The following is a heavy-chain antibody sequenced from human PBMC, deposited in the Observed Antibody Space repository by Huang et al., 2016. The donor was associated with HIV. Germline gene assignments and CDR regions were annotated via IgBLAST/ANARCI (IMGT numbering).Heavy chain of an antibody. CDR3: ARDWSFGSSTSPAD. D-gene: IGHD6-6*01. CDR1: GHTFTESN. J-gene: IGHJ4*02. Sequence: QVQLVQSGAEVKNPGAAGRVSCKAFGHTFTESNIHGVRQDPGEGLEWMGWINPKRGGTIYEQRLPGRITMTRDTTISTVHMDLRRIQSDDTAVYFCARDWSFGSSTSPADWGQGTLVTVSS. CDR2: INPKRGGT. V-gene: IGHV1-2*02.